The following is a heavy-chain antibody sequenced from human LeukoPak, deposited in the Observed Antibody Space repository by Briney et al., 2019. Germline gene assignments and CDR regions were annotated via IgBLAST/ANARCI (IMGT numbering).Heavy chain of an antibody. V-gene: IGHV3-74*01. CDR1: EFTFRSSW. CDR2: INTDGSNT. J-gene: IGHJ4*02. Sequence: GGSLRLSCAASEFTFRSSWMHWVRQAPGKGLVWVSCINTDGSNTNYADSVKGRFTFSRDNAKNTLYLQMNSLRVEDTAGYYCARESYRGLGYWGRGTLVTVSS. CDR3: ARESYRGLGY. D-gene: IGHD3-10*01.